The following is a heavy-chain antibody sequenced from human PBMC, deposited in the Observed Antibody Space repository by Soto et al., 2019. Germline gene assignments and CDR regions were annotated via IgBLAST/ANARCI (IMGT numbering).Heavy chain of an antibody. Sequence: EVQLVESGGGLVQPGGSLRLSCAASGFTFSSYEMNWVRQAPGKGLEWVSYISSSGSTIYYADSVKGRFTISRDNAKNSLYLQMNSLRAEDTAVYYCARDPDSSGYYITGYFDYWGQGTLVTVSS. CDR1: GFTFSSYE. V-gene: IGHV3-48*03. D-gene: IGHD3-22*01. CDR3: ARDPDSSGYYITGYFDY. J-gene: IGHJ4*02. CDR2: ISSSGSTI.